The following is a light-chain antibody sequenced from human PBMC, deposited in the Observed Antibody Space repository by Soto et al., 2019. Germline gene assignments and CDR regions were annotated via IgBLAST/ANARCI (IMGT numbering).Light chain of an antibody. V-gene: IGKV1-39*01. J-gene: IGKJ3*01. CDR3: QQSFSTVFT. Sequence: DIQMTQSPSSLSASVGDRVTITCRASQSVSIYLNWYQQKPGKAPKLLIYAASNLQSGVPSRFSGTGSATDFTLTISSLQPEDFATYYWQQSFSTVFTFGPGTKVEIK. CDR1: QSVSIY. CDR2: AAS.